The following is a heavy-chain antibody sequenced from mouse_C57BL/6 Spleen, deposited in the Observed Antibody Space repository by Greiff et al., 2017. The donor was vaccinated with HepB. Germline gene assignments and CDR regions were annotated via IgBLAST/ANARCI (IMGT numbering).Heavy chain of an antibody. CDR3: ARGYAGYFDV. D-gene: IGHD1-2*01. CDR1: GYAFSSSW. Sequence: QESGPELVKPGASVKISCKASGYAFSSSWMNWVKQRPGKGLEWIGRIYPGDGDTNYNGKFKGKATLTADKSSSTAYMQLSSLTSEDSAVYFCARGYAGYFDVWGTVTTVTVSS. V-gene: IGHV1-82*01. J-gene: IGHJ1*03. CDR2: IYPGDGDT.